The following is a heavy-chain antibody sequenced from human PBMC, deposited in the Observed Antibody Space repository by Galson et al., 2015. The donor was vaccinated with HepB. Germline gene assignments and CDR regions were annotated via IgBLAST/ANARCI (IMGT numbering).Heavy chain of an antibody. CDR1: GFTFSSYD. V-gene: IGHV3-13*04. D-gene: IGHD3-22*01. Sequence: LRLSCAASGFTFSSYDMHWVRQATGKGLEWVSAIGTAGDTYYPGSVKGRFTISRENAKNSLYLQMNSLRAGDTAVYYCARGGYYDSSGSLYYYGMDVWGQGTTVTVSS. CDR2: IGTAGDT. CDR3: ARGGYYDSSGSLYYYGMDV. J-gene: IGHJ6*02.